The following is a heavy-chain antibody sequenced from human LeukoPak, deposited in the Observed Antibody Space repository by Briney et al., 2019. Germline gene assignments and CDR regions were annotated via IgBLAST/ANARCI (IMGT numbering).Heavy chain of an antibody. CDR1: GFTVSSNY. V-gene: IGHV3-53*01. J-gene: IGHJ4*02. CDR2: IYVDGTT. CDR3: ARGDGYNFFDY. Sequence: GGFLRLSCAASGFTVSSNYMSWVRQAPGKGLEWVSVIYVDGTTYYADSVKGRFTISRDNSKNTLSLQMNSLRAEDTAVYYCARGDGYNFFDYWGQGTLVTVSS. D-gene: IGHD5-24*01.